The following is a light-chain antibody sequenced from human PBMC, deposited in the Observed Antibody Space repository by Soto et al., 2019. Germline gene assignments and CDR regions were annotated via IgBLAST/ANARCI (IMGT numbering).Light chain of an antibody. CDR2: SSN. CDR3: AAWDARLNGYV. Sequence: QSVLTQPPSASGTPGQRVTISCSGSTSNIGSNGVNWYRQLPGTAPKLLIYSSNERPSGVPDRFSGSKSGTSASLAISGLQSEDEADYYCAAWDARLNGYVFGTGTKLTVL. J-gene: IGLJ1*01. CDR1: TSNIGSNG. V-gene: IGLV1-44*01.